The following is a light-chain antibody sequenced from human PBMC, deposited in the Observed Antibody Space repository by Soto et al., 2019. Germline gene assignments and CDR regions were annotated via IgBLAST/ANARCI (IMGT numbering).Light chain of an antibody. J-gene: IGKJ4*01. CDR2: DAS. V-gene: IGKV3-11*01. Sequence: VVLTQSLATLSLSPRERDTLSCRASQSISEFLAWYQQKPGQAPRLLIYDASHRATGTPARFSGSGSGTDFTLTISSLEAEDFALYYCQQRSKWPVTFGGGTKVDIK. CDR1: QSISEF. CDR3: QQRSKWPVT.